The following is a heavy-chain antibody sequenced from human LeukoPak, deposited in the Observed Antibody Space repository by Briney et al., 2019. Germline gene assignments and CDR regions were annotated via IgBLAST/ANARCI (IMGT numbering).Heavy chain of an antibody. Sequence: SVKVSCKASGGTFSSSSISWVRQAPGQGLEWMGGIIPIFGTANYAQKFQGRVTITADESTSTAYMELSSLRSEDTAVYYCARDGAAAGTYNWFDPWGQGTLVTVSS. CDR3: ARDGAAAGTYNWFDP. D-gene: IGHD6-13*01. J-gene: IGHJ5*02. CDR2: IIPIFGTA. V-gene: IGHV1-69*01. CDR1: GGTFSSSS.